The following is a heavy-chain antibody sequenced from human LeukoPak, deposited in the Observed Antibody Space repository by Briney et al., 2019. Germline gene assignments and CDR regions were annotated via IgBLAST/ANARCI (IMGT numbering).Heavy chain of an antibody. Sequence: GESLKISCKGSGYSFTSYWIGWVRQMPGKGLEWMGIIYPGDSDTRYSPSFQGQVTISADKSISTAYLQWSSLKAPDTAMYYCARRVAVAGNLFDYWGQGTLVTVSS. CDR2: IYPGDSDT. D-gene: IGHD6-19*01. V-gene: IGHV5-51*01. CDR3: ARRVAVAGNLFDY. J-gene: IGHJ4*02. CDR1: GYSFTSYW.